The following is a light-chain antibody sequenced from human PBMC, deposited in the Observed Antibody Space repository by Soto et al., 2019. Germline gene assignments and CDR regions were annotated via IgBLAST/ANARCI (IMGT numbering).Light chain of an antibody. V-gene: IGLV2-14*03. Sequence: QSVLTQPASVSGSPGQSITISCTGATTDVDGYDYVSWYQQHPGQAPQLMVFDVNNRPSGVSGRFSGSKSGVTASLTISVLQAEDDGDCSGTSYTRSAPSYVFGSETKVTGL. CDR3: TSYTRSAPSYV. CDR2: DVN. CDR1: TTDVDGYDY. J-gene: IGLJ1*01.